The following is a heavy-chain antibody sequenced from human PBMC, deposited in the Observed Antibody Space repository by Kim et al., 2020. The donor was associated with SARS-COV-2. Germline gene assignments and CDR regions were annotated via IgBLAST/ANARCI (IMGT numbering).Heavy chain of an antibody. Sequence: GGSLRLSCAASGFTFSSYEMNWVRQAPGKGLEWVSYISSSGSTIYYADSVKGRFTISRDNAKNSLYLQMNSLRAEDTAVYYCARTNYDFWSGRVDYYYYYGMDVWGQGTTVTVSS. J-gene: IGHJ6*02. CDR2: ISSSGSTI. V-gene: IGHV3-48*03. CDR3: ARTNYDFWSGRVDYYYYYGMDV. CDR1: GFTFSSYE. D-gene: IGHD3-3*01.